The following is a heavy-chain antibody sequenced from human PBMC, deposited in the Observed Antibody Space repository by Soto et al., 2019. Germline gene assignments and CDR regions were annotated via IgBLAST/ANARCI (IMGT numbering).Heavy chain of an antibody. CDR3: TRPTKGY. CDR2: IRTRTNNYAT. Sequence: EVQLVESGGVLVQPGGSLKRSCAASGFTFSDSAIHWVRQASGKGLEWVARIRTRTNNYATAYAESVKGRFTISRDDSKNTAYLQMNSLKTEDTAVYYCTRPTKGYWGQGTLVTVSS. D-gene: IGHD2-8*01. J-gene: IGHJ4*02. V-gene: IGHV3-73*01. CDR1: GFTFSDSA.